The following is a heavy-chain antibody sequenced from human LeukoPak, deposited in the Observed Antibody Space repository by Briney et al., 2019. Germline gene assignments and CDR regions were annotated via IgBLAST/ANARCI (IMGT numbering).Heavy chain of an antibody. V-gene: IGHV4-59*01. D-gene: IGHD6-19*01. CDR2: VYDSGST. J-gene: IGHJ4*02. Sequence: SETLSLTCTVSGDSISGFYWNWIRQPPGKGLEWIGHVYDSGSTTYNPSVKSRVIISQDTSKNEFSLKLKSVTAAGTAVYYCARGHYSSGWYLDYWGQGALVSVSS. CDR3: ARGHYSSGWYLDY. CDR1: GDSISGFY.